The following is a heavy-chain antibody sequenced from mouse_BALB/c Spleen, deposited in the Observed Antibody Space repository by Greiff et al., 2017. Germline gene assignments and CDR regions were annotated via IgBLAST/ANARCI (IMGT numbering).Heavy chain of an antibody. CDR1: GYTFTDYA. Sequence: QVQLKQSGAELVRPGVSVKISCKGSGYTFTDYAMHWVKQSHAKSLEWIGVISTYYGDASYNQKFKGKATMTVDKSSSTAYMELARLTSEDSAIYYCARPSLGPWFAYWGQGTLVTVSA. V-gene: IGHV1S137*01. J-gene: IGHJ3*01. CDR2: ISTYYGDA. CDR3: ARPSLGPWFAY. D-gene: IGHD4-1*01.